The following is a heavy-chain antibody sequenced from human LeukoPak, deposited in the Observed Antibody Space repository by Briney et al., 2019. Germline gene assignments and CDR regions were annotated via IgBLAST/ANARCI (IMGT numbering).Heavy chain of an antibody. CDR3: ARSIAVAGIDY. D-gene: IGHD6-19*01. CDR2: SGST. Sequence: SETLSLTCTVSGVSISSYYWSWIRQPPGKGLEWIGYSGSTNYNPSLKSRVTISVDTSKNQFSLKLSSVTAADTAVYYCARSIAVAGIDYWGQGTLVTVSS. J-gene: IGHJ4*02. V-gene: IGHV4-59*01. CDR1: GVSISSYY.